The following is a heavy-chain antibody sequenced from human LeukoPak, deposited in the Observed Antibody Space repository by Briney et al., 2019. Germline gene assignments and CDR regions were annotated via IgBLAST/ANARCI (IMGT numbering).Heavy chain of an antibody. CDR3: ARVGLGSGFDY. CDR2: ISATGRSP. J-gene: IGHJ4*02. D-gene: IGHD1-26*01. CDR1: GFTVSSYS. V-gene: IGHV3-64*01. Sequence: GRSLRLSCAASGFTVSSYSMHWVRQAPGKGLDFVSAISATGRSPYYASPVKGRFTISRDNSKTTLYLQMGSLRAEDLPAYNXARVGLGSGFDYWGQGTLVTVSS.